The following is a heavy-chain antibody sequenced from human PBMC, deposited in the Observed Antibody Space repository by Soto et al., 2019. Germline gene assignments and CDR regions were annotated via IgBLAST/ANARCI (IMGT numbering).Heavy chain of an antibody. CDR2: IYYSGST. CDR3: ARHYEHLPVVVAANNWFDP. CDR1: GGSISSSSYY. Sequence: PSETLSLTCTVSGGSISSSSYYWGWIRQPPGKGLEWIGSIYYSGSTYYNPSLKSRVTISVDTSKNQFSLKLSSVTAADTAVYYCARHYEHLPVVVAANNWFDPWGQGTLVTVSS. D-gene: IGHD2-15*01. V-gene: IGHV4-39*01. J-gene: IGHJ5*02.